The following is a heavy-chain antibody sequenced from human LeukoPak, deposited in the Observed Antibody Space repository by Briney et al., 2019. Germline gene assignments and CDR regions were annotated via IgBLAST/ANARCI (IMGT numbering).Heavy chain of an antibody. CDR3: AKAGAGWNYGDF. V-gene: IGHV3-23*05. CDR2: IYNSGSAT. D-gene: IGHD1-26*01. J-gene: IGHJ4*02. Sequence: GGSLRLSCAASGFIFTDYAMTWVRQAPGTGLEWVSTIYNSGSATYYAPSVRGWFTISRDNPKNTLYLQMNSLRAEDTAVYYCAKAGAGWNYGDFWGQGTLVTVSS. CDR1: GFIFTDYA.